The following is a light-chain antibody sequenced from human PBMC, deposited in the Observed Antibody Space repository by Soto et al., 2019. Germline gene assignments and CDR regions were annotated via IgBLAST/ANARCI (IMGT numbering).Light chain of an antibody. CDR2: EVS. V-gene: IGLV2-14*01. Sequence: QSVLTQPASVSGSPGQSITFSCTGTSSDVGGFNYVSWYQQHPGKAPTLIIYEVSNRPSGVSRRFSGSKSGKTASLTISGLQAEDEADYYCSSYTSSSTRIFGTGTK. J-gene: IGLJ1*01. CDR1: SSDVGGFNY. CDR3: SSYTSSSTRI.